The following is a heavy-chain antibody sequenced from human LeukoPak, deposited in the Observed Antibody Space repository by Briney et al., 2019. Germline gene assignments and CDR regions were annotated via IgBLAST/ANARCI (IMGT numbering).Heavy chain of an antibody. V-gene: IGHV1-46*01. CDR2: INPSGGTT. J-gene: IGHJ4*02. D-gene: IGHD5-18*01. CDR1: GYSFTSYH. Sequence: ASVKVSCKASGYSFTSYHMQWVRQAPGQGLEWMGLINPSGGTTSYAQKFQGRLTVTRDTSTSTVYMELGSLTSEDTAIYYCARDLGDTTIAHWGQGTLVSVSS. CDR3: ARDLGDTTIAH.